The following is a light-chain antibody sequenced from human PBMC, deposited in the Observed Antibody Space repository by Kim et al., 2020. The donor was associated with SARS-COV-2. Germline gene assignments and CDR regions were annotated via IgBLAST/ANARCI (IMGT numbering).Light chain of an antibody. CDR3: QQSYSIPYT. CDR2: FAA. V-gene: IGKV1-39*01. Sequence: SGSLGDIVTVTCRASQTVSNSLNWYQQKPGKAPELLISFAATLQNGVPSRFSGSGSGTDFTLTISSLQAEDFATYYCQQSYSIPYTFGQGTKLEI. J-gene: IGKJ2*01. CDR1: QTVSNS.